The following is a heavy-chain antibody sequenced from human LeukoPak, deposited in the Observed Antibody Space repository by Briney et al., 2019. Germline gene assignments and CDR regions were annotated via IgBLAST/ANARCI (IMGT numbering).Heavy chain of an antibody. J-gene: IGHJ4*02. CDR1: GFIFSNFG. CDR3: AKAAYSSGWYVSY. D-gene: IGHD6-19*01. Sequence: GGSLRLSCAASGFIFSNFGMHWVRQAPGKGLEWVAVITYDGRNAYYADAVKGRFTISRDSSKNMVNLQVNSLRAEVTAVYYCAKAAYSSGWYVSYWGQGTLVTVSS. CDR2: ITYDGRNA. V-gene: IGHV3-30*18.